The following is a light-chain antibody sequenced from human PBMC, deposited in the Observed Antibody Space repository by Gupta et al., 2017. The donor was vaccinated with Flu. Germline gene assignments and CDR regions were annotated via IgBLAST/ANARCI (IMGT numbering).Light chain of an antibody. CDR2: EVN. CDR1: SRDVGGYNY. V-gene: IGLV2-8*01. CDR3: CSYGGSKF. J-gene: IGLJ2*01. Sequence: TGPSRDVGGYNYVSWYQQHPGKAPKLIIYEVNKRPSGVPDRFSGSKSGNTASLTVSGLLAEDEADYYCCSYGGSKFFGGGTKLTVL.